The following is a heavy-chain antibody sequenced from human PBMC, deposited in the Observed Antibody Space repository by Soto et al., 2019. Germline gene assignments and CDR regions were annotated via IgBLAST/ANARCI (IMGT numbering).Heavy chain of an antibody. Sequence: ASVKVSCKASGYTFTGYYMHWVRQAPGQGLEWMGWINPNSGGTNYAQKFQGRVTMTRDTSISTAYMELSRLRSDDTAVYYCARDVDYPNEAPFHYYYYGRDVWVQGTTVSVSS. CDR2: INPNSGGT. CDR3: ARDVDYPNEAPFHYYYYGRDV. J-gene: IGHJ6*02. CDR1: GYTFTGYY. V-gene: IGHV1-2*02. D-gene: IGHD1-1*01.